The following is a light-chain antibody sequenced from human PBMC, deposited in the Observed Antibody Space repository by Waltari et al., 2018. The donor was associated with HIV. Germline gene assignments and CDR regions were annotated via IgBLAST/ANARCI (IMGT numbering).Light chain of an antibody. CDR2: SNK. CDR1: YSNIGSNT. V-gene: IGLV1-44*01. Sequence: QSVLTQTPSLSGTPGQRVTISCSGGYSNIGSNTVNWYQQFPGTAPRLLLYSNKQRPSGVPDRFSRSKSGTSASLVISELQSQDEADYHCAAWDDSLHGELFGGGTKLTVL. CDR3: AAWDDSLHGEL. J-gene: IGLJ2*01.